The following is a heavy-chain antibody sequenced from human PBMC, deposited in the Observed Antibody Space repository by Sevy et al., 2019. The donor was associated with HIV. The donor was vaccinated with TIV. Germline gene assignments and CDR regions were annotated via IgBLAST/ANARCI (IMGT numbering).Heavy chain of an antibody. CDR2: IRYDGSNK. CDR1: GFTISSYG. V-gene: IGHV3-30*02. D-gene: IGHD1-26*01. Sequence: GGSLRLSCAASGFTISSYGMHWVRQAPGKGLEWVAFIRYDGSNKYYADSVKGRFTISRDNSKNTLYLQMNSLRAEDTAVYYCAILGSYLFDYWGQGTLVTVSS. J-gene: IGHJ4*02. CDR3: AILGSYLFDY.